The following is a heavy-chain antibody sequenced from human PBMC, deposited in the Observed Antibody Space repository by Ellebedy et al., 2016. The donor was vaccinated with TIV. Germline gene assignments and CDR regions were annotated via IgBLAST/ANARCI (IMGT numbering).Heavy chain of an antibody. CDR2: IKPDGSGK. CDR1: GFTFSTYW. J-gene: IGHJ4*02. D-gene: IGHD3-3*01. V-gene: IGHV3-7*01. Sequence: GGSLRLSXVVSGFTFSTYWMSWVRQAPGKGLEWVANIKPDGSGKYYVDSVKGRFSISRDNAKNSLYLQMNSLRAEDTAVYYCARMRDFWSGYGFDYWGQGTLVTVSS. CDR3: ARMRDFWSGYGFDY.